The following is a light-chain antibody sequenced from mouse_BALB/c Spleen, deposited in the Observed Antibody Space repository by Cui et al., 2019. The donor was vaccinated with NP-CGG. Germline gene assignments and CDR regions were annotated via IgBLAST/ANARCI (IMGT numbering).Light chain of an antibody. CDR3: ALWYSNHWV. Sequence: HAAVCQESVRTTSPGETVTLTCRSRTGAVTTSNYANWVQEKPDHLFTGLIGGTNNRAPGVPARFSGSLIGDKAALTITGAQTEDEAIYFCALWYSNHWVFGGGTKLTVL. CDR2: GTN. V-gene: IGLV1*01. J-gene: IGLJ1*01. CDR1: TGAVTTSNY.